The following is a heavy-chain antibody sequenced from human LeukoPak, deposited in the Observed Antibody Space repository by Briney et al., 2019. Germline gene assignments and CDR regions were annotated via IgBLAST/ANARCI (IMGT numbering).Heavy chain of an antibody. D-gene: IGHD1-26*01. CDR1: GITFSSYC. CDR3: ARDGARLDY. CDR2: IGNDGSST. J-gene: IGHJ4*02. Sequence: PGGSLRLSCAASGITFSSYCIHWVRQVPGKGLVWVSRIGNDGSSTTYADSVKGRFTISRDNAKSTLYLQMNSLRAEDTAVYYCARDGARLDYWGQGTLVTVSS. V-gene: IGHV3-74*01.